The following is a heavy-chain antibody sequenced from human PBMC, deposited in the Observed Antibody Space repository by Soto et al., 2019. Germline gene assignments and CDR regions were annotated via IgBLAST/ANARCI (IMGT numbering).Heavy chain of an antibody. Sequence: QVQLQESGPGLVKPSQTLSLTCTVSGGSISSGGYYWSWIRQHPGKGLEWIGYIYYSGSTYYNPSLKSRVTISVDSSKNQFSLKLSSVTAADTAVYYCARDGGRYSSFKGFDPWGQGTLVTVSS. CDR3: ARDGGRYSSFKGFDP. CDR2: IYYSGST. V-gene: IGHV4-31*03. J-gene: IGHJ5*02. CDR1: GGSISSGGYY. D-gene: IGHD6-13*01.